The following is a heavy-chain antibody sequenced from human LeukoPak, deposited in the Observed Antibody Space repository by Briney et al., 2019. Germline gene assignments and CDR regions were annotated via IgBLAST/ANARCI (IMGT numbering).Heavy chain of an antibody. V-gene: IGHV4-34*01. CDR3: ARSRGGSYGVLDY. Sequence: TPSETLSLTCTVSGGSISSYYWSWIRQPPGKGLEWIGEINHSGSTNYNPSLKSRVTISVDTSKNQFSLKLSSVTAADTAVYYCARSRGGSYGVLDYWGQGTLVTVSS. D-gene: IGHD1-26*01. CDR2: INHSGST. CDR1: GGSISSYY. J-gene: IGHJ4*02.